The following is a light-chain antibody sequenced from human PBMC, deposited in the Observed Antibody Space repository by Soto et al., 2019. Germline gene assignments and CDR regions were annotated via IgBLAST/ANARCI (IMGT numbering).Light chain of an antibody. CDR1: SSDVGGYNY. V-gene: IGLV2-14*01. CDR2: EVS. J-gene: IGLJ3*02. Sequence: QSVLAQPASVSGSPGQSITISCTGTSSDVGGYNYVSWYQQHPAKAPKLVIYEVSNRPSGVSNRFSGSKSGNTASLTISGLQAEDEADYFCSSYRSSSTLGVFGGGTKLTVL. CDR3: SSYRSSSTLGV.